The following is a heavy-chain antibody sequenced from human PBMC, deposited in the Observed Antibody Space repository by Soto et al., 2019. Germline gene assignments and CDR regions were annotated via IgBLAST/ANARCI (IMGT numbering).Heavy chain of an antibody. D-gene: IGHD3-9*01. Sequence: SETLSLTCSFSGAPITSNYWTCIRHPPGKGLEWIGYLDHQGYSNYSPSLRSRVSMSIDTSKNQLSPKVHSVTAADTAVYYCARVTVTGYFDWLEPWGQGTLVNVSS. J-gene: IGHJ5*02. V-gene: IGHV4-59*01. CDR2: LDHQGYS. CDR3: ARVTVTGYFDWLEP. CDR1: GAPITSNY.